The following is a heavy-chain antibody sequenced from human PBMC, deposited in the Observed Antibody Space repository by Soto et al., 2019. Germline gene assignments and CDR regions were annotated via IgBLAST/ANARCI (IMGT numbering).Heavy chain of an antibody. CDR1: GGSINNTDYY. J-gene: IGHJ4*02. V-gene: IGHV4-61*05. Sequence: PSETLSLTCTVSGGSINNTDYYWSWIRQPPGKGLEWIGYIYYSGSTNYNPSLKSRVTISVDTSKNQFSLKLSSVTAADTAVYYCARRYGYSFDYWGQGTLVTVSS. CDR2: IYYSGST. CDR3: ARRYGYSFDY. D-gene: IGHD1-1*01.